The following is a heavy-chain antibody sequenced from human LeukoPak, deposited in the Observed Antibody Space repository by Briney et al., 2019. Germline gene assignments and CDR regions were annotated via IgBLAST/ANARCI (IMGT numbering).Heavy chain of an antibody. V-gene: IGHV1-69*06. CDR2: IIPIFGTA. CDR1: GGTFSSYA. Sequence: ASVKVSCKASGGTFSSYAISWVRQAPGQGLEWMGGIIPIFGTANYAQKFQGRVTMTEDTSTDTAYMELSSLRSEDTAVYYCATFGIVATITNYWGQGTLVTVSS. J-gene: IGHJ4*02. D-gene: IGHD5-12*01. CDR3: ATFGIVATITNY.